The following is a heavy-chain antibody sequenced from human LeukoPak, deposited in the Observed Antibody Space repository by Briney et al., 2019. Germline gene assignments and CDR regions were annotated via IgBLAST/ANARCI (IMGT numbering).Heavy chain of an antibody. CDR2: INHSGST. D-gene: IGHD4-11*01. V-gene: IGHV4-34*01. J-gene: IGHJ6*02. Sequence: SETLSLTCAVYGGSITGYYWSWIRQPPGAGLEWIGEINHSGSTNYNPSLKSRVTISVDTSKNQFSLKLSSMTAADTAVYYCARSQLQLDYYGMDVWGQGTTVTVSS. CDR1: GGSITGYY. CDR3: ARSQLQLDYYGMDV.